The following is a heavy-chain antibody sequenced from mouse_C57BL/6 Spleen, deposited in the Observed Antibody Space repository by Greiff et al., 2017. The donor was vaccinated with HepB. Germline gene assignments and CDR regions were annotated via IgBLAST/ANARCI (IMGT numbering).Heavy chain of an antibody. Sequence: EVQLQESGPELVKPGASVKISCKASGYSFTDYDMNWVKQSNGKSLEWIGVINPNYGTTSYNQKFKGKATLTVDQSSSTAYMQLNSLTSEDSAVYYCATAQATFNYYAMDYWGQGTSVTVSS. CDR3: ATAQATFNYYAMDY. CDR1: GYSFTDYD. V-gene: IGHV1-39*01. CDR2: INPNYGTT. J-gene: IGHJ4*01. D-gene: IGHD3-2*02.